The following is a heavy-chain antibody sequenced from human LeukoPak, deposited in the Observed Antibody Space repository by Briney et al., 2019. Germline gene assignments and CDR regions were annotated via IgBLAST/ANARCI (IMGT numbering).Heavy chain of an antibody. Sequence: PGGSLRLSCAASGFTFNTYAMSWVRQAPGKGLKWVSAMSGTGGTTLYADSVQGRFTISRDNSKNTLYLQMDSLRAEDTAVYYCANHRLYATPYYFVYWGQGTLVTVSS. D-gene: IGHD2-8*01. CDR3: ANHRLYATPYYFVY. J-gene: IGHJ4*02. CDR1: GFTFNTYA. CDR2: MSGTGGTT. V-gene: IGHV3-23*01.